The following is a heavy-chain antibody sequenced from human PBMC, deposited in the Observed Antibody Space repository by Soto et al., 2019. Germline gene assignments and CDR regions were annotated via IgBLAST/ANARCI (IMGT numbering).Heavy chain of an antibody. CDR3: ASLRGGITGTRGYYYYGMDV. CDR2: VIPIFGTA. J-gene: IGHJ6*02. CDR1: GGTFSSYA. V-gene: IGHV1-69*01. Sequence: QVQLVQSGAEVKKPGSSVKVSCKASGGTFSSYAISWVRQAPGQGLEWMGGVIPIFGTANYAQKFQGRVTITADESTSTAYMELSSLRSEDTAVYYCASLRGGITGTRGYYYYGMDVWGQGTTVTVSS. D-gene: IGHD1-20*01.